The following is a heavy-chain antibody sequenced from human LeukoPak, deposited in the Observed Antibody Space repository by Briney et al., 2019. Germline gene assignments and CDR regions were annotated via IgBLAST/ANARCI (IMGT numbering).Heavy chain of an antibody. D-gene: IGHD1-26*01. CDR2: ISSDGSDT. CDR1: GFTFSSYW. CDR3: TREVIVGTTFPYHYYMDV. J-gene: IGHJ6*03. Sequence: GGSLRLSCAASGFTFSSYWTHWVRQAPGKGLVWVSRISSDGSDTTYADSVKGRFTISRDNTKNTLYLQMNSLRAEDTAVYYCTREVIVGTTFPYHYYMDVWGKGTTVTVSS. V-gene: IGHV3-74*01.